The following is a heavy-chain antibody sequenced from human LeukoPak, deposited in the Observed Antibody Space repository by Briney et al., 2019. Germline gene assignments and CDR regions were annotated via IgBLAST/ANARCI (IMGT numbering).Heavy chain of an antibody. Sequence: GGSLRLSCAASGFIFSSFWMGWVRQAPGKGLEWVANIKPDGSEKYYVDSVRGRFTISRDNAKNSLYLQMNSLRAEDTALYYCTRDLPGYWGQGTLVTVSS. J-gene: IGHJ4*02. CDR2: IKPDGSEK. CDR3: TRDLPGY. CDR1: GFIFSSFW. V-gene: IGHV3-7*01.